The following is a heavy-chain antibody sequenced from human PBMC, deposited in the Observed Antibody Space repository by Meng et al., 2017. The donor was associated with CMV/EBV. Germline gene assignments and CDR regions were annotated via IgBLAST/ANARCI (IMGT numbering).Heavy chain of an antibody. CDR2: INSDGSST. CDR1: GFTFSSFW. Sequence: GESLKISCAASGFTFSSFWMHWVRQVPGKGLVWVSRINSDGSSTNYADSVKGRFTVSRDNAKNTLYLRMNSLRAEDTAVYYCAGSPPNLVGDMYFFYAMDVWGRGTTVTV. J-gene: IGHJ6*02. D-gene: IGHD2/OR15-2a*01. CDR3: AGSPPNLVGDMYFFYAMDV. V-gene: IGHV3-74*01.